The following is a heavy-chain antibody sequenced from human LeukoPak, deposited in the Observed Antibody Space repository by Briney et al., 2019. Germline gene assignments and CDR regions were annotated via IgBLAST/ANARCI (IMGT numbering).Heavy chain of an antibody. Sequence: SETPSLTCTVSGGSISSYYWSWIRQPAGKGLEWIGRIYTSGSTNYNPSLKSRVTMSVDTSKNQFSLKLSSVTAADTAVYYCARGMVVVPAAGNWFDPWGQGTLVTVSS. CDR3: ARGMVVVPAAGNWFDP. J-gene: IGHJ5*02. CDR2: IYTSGST. D-gene: IGHD2-2*01. CDR1: GGSISSYY. V-gene: IGHV4-4*07.